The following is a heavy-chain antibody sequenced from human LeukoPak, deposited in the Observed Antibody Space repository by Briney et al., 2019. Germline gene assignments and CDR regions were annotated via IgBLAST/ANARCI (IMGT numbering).Heavy chain of an antibody. CDR3: ARDKGQWLPLYYFDY. V-gene: IGHV3-30-3*01. Sequence: PGRSLRLSCAASGFTFSSYAMHWVRQAPGKGLEWVAVISYDGSNKYYADSVEGRFTISRDNSKNTLYLQMNSLRAEDTAVYYCARDKGQWLPLYYFDYWGQGTLVTVSS. D-gene: IGHD6-19*01. CDR2: ISYDGSNK. J-gene: IGHJ4*02. CDR1: GFTFSSYA.